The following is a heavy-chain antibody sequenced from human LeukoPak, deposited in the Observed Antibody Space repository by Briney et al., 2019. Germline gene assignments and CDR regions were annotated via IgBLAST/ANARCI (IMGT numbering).Heavy chain of an antibody. Sequence: KSGGSLRLSCAASGFTFSSYSMNWVRQAPGKGLEWVSSISSRSSYIYYADSVKGRFTISRDNAKNSLYLQVNSLRAEDTAVYYCARPNLYSTSLDAFDIWGQGTMVTVSS. J-gene: IGHJ3*02. V-gene: IGHV3-21*01. D-gene: IGHD2-8*01. CDR1: GFTFSSYS. CDR3: ARPNLYSTSLDAFDI. CDR2: ISSRSSYI.